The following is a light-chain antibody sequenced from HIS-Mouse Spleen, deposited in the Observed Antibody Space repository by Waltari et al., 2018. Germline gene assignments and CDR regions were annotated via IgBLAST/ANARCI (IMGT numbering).Light chain of an antibody. Sequence: SYELTQPPSVSVSPGQTASITCSGDKLGDKYACWYQQKPGQSPVRVIYQDSKRPAGIPVRFSGSNSGNTATLTISGTQAMDEADYYCQAWDSSTAVFGTGTKVTVL. CDR3: QAWDSSTAV. CDR2: QDS. CDR1: KLGDKY. J-gene: IGLJ1*01. V-gene: IGLV3-1*01.